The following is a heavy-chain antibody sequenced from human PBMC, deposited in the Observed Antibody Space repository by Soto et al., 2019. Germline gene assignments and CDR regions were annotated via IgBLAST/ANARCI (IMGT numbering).Heavy chain of an antibody. V-gene: IGHV1-69*01. J-gene: IGHJ4*02. Sequence: QVQLVQSGAEVKKPGSSVKVSCKASGGTFSSYAISWVLQAPGQGLEWMGGIIPIFGTANYAQTFQGRVTITADESTSTADMELSSLRSEDTAVYYCARLVVAAAATTDPYYFDYWGQGTLVTVSS. CDR2: IIPIFGTA. CDR3: ARLVVAAAATTDPYYFDY. D-gene: IGHD6-13*01. CDR1: GGTFSSYA.